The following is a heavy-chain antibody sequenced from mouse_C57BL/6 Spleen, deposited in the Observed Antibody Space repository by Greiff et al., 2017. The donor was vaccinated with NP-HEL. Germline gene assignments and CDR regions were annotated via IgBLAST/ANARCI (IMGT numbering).Heavy chain of an antibody. Sequence: QVQLQQPGAELMKPGASVKLSCKATGYTFTGYWIEWVKQRPGHGLEWIGEILPGSGSTNYNEKFKGKATFTADTSSNTAYMQLSSLTTEDSAIYYCARLTYGNYVHGYWGQGTTLTVSS. J-gene: IGHJ2*01. V-gene: IGHV1-9*01. CDR2: ILPGSGST. D-gene: IGHD2-1*01. CDR3: ARLTYGNYVHGY. CDR1: GYTFTGYW.